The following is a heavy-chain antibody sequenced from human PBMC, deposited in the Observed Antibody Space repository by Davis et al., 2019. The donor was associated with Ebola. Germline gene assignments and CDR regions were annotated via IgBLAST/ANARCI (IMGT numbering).Heavy chain of an antibody. D-gene: IGHD4-17*01. CDR2: VWYDGSHK. V-gene: IGHV3-33*01. J-gene: IGHJ6*02. CDR3: ARNRGRDYGDHEFYYYYGMDV. Sequence: PGGSLRLSCVASGFTFSTSGMHWVRQAPGKGLEWVAVVWYDGSHKYYADSVKGRFTISRDISENTLYLQMNSLRVDDTAVYYCARNRGRDYGDHEFYYYYGMDVWGQGTTVTVSS. CDR1: GFTFSTSG.